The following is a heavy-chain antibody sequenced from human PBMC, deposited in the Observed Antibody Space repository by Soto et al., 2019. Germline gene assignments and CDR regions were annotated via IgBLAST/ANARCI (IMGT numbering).Heavy chain of an antibody. V-gene: IGHV1-69*06. CDR2: IIPIFGTA. Sequence: SVKVSCKASGGTFSSYAISWVRQAPGQGLEWMGGIIPIFGTANYAQKFQGRVTITADKSTSTAYMELSSLRSEDTAVYYCARVAYYYGSGSYYSFRVGGMDVWGQGTTVTVSS. J-gene: IGHJ6*02. D-gene: IGHD3-10*01. CDR3: ARVAYYYGSGSYYSFRVGGMDV. CDR1: GGTFSSYA.